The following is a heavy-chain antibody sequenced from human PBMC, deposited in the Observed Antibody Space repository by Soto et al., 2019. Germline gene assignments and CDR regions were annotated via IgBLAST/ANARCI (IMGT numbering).Heavy chain of an antibody. J-gene: IGHJ4*02. CDR1: GGTFSNYV. Sequence: SVKVSCKASGGTFSNYVVNWVRQAPGQGLEWMGRIIPISGAANYAQKFQGRVTITADKSTSTSYMELSSLRSEDTAVYYRARDMTRTVVPYFDFWGQGTLVTVSS. D-gene: IGHD1-7*01. CDR2: IIPISGAA. CDR3: ARDMTRTVVPYFDF. V-gene: IGHV1-69*06.